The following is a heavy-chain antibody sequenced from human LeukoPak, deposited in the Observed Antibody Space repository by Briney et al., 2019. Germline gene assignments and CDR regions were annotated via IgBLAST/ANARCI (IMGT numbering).Heavy chain of an antibody. CDR2: ISAYNGNT. Sequence: ASVKVSCKASGYTFTSCGISWVRQAPGQGLEWMGWISAYNGNTNYAQKFQGRVTMTTDTSTSTAYMELRSLRSDDTAVYYCARMPIAAANGYFYYGMDVWGQGTTVTVSS. CDR1: GYTFTSCG. CDR3: ARMPIAAANGYFYYGMDV. V-gene: IGHV1-18*01. J-gene: IGHJ6*02. D-gene: IGHD6-13*01.